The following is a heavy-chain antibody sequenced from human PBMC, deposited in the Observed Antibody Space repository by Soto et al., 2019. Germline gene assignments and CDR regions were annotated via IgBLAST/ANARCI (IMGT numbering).Heavy chain of an antibody. CDR3: ALDCNSGSCYSWMVNY. CDR1: GGSISSYY. J-gene: IGHJ4*02. CDR2: IYYSGST. D-gene: IGHD2-15*01. Sequence: SETLSLTCTVSGGSISSYYWSWIRQPPGKGLEWIGYIYYSGSTNYNPSLKSRVTISVDTSKNQFSLKLSSVTVADTAVYYCALDCNSGSCYSWMVNYWGQGTQVTVSS. V-gene: IGHV4-59*01.